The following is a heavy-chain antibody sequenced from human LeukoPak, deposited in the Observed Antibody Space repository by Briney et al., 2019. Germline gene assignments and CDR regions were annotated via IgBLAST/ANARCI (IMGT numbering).Heavy chain of an antibody. CDR1: GFSFSNYA. CDR2: IVGSGGGT. Sequence: GGSLRLSCAASGFSFSNYAMSWVRQAPGEGLEWVSGIVGSGGGTYYADSVKGRFTISRDNSEKTLFLQMNSLRAEDTAVYFCAKDETISGVNYFYYWGQGTLVTVTS. V-gene: IGHV3-23*01. J-gene: IGHJ4*02. CDR3: AKDETISGVNYFYY. D-gene: IGHD3-3*01.